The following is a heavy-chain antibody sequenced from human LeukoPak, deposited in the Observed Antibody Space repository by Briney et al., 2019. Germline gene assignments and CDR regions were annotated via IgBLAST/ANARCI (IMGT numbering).Heavy chain of an antibody. D-gene: IGHD3-10*01. V-gene: IGHV1-8*01. CDR1: GYTFTSYD. CDR3: ARVITMVRGVLGY. Sequence: ASVKVSCKASGYTFTSYDINWVRQATGRGLEWMGWMNPNSGNTGYAQKFQGRVTMTRNTSISTAYMELSSLRSEDTAVYYCARVITMVRGVLGYWGQGTLVTVSS. CDR2: MNPNSGNT. J-gene: IGHJ4*02.